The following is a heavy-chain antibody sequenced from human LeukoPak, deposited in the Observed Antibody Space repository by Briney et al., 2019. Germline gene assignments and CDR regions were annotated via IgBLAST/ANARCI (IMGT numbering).Heavy chain of an antibody. D-gene: IGHD6-6*01. V-gene: IGHV3-48*01. J-gene: IGHJ6*03. CDR1: GFIFSSYS. CDR2: ISSSSNTI. Sequence: GGSLRLSCAAPGFIFSSYSMNWVGQAPGKGRGGVSNISSSSNTIYYADSVKGRFTISRDNAKNSLSLQMNSLSAEDTAVYYCARDRGSSSWDYYYYMDVWGKGTTVTVSS. CDR3: ARDRGSSSWDYYYYMDV.